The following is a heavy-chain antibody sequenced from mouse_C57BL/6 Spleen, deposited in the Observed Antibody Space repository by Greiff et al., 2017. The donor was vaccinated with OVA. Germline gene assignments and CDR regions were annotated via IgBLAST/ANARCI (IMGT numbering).Heavy chain of an antibody. J-gene: IGHJ4*01. CDR3: ARSGYYVKTMDY. CDR2: IYPGDGDT. D-gene: IGHD1-1*01. CDR1: GYAFSSSW. Sequence: QVQLKESGPELVKPGASVKISCKASGYAFSSSWMNWVKQRPGKGLEWIGRIYPGDGDTNYNGKFKGKATLTADKSSSTAYMQLSSLTSEDSAVYFCARSGYYVKTMDYWGQGTSVTVSS. V-gene: IGHV1-82*01.